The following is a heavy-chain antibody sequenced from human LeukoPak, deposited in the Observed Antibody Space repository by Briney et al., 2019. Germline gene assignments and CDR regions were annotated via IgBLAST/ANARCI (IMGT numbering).Heavy chain of an antibody. V-gene: IGHV4-34*01. CDR3: ARGLDTAMVTWYYFDY. D-gene: IGHD5-18*01. CDR1: GGSFSGDY. J-gene: IGHJ4*02. CDR2: INHSGST. Sequence: SETLSLTCAVYGGSFSGDYWSWIRQPPGKGLEWIGEINHSGSTNYNPSLKSRVTISVDTSKNQFSLKLSSVTAADTAVYYCARGLDTAMVTWYYFDYWGQGTLVTVSS.